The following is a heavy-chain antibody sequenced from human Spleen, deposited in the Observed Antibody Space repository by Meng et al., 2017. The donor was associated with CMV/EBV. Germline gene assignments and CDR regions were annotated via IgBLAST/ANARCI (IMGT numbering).Heavy chain of an antibody. CDR3: ARVDVLLWFGEFGTKSPYYYYGMDV. CDR1: GGSFSGYY. D-gene: IGHD3-10*01. CDR2: INHSGST. J-gene: IGHJ6*02. Sequence: SETLSLTCAVYGGSFSGYYWSWIRQPPGKGLEWIGEINHSGSTNYNPSLKSRVTISVDTSKNQFSLKVNSVTAAGTAVYYCARVDVLLWFGEFGTKSPYYYYGMDVWGQGTTVTVSS. V-gene: IGHV4-34*01.